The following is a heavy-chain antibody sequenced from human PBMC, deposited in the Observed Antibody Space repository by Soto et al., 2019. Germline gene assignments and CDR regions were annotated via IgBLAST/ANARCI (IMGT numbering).Heavy chain of an antibody. D-gene: IGHD2-2*01. V-gene: IGHV3-33*01. CDR2: IWYDGSNK. Sequence: LXLSCAASGFTFSIYCMHWVRQAPGKGLEWVAVIWYDGSNKYYADSVKGRFTISRDNSKNTLYLQMNSLRAEDTAVYYCARLGYCSSTSCHRYYYYGMDVWGQGPTVTVSS. CDR3: ARLGYCSSTSCHRYYYYGMDV. CDR1: GFTFSIYC. J-gene: IGHJ6*02.